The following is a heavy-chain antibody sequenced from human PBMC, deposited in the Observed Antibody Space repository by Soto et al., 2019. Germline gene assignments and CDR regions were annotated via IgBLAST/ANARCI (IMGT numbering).Heavy chain of an antibody. V-gene: IGHV1-8*01. J-gene: IGHJ5*02. CDR1: GYTFTTYD. CDR3: TRDYYGTGSYSS. D-gene: IGHD3-10*01. CDR2: MNPNSGNT. Sequence: QVQLVQSGAEVKKPGASVKVSCKASGYTFTTYDINWVRQATGQGFEWMGWMNPNSGNTGYAQKFQGRVTLTRNTSIRTDYMEPNDLRSEDTAVYYCTRDYYGTGSYSSWGQGTLVTVSS.